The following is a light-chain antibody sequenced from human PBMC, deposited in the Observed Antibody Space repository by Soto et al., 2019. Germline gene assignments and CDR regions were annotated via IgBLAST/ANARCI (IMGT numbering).Light chain of an antibody. CDR1: QSISSW. J-gene: IGKJ5*01. CDR3: QQYNSYPIT. V-gene: IGKV1-5*03. CDR2: KAS. Sequence: ENQRTQSPSTLSAYIGDRVTITCRASQSISSWLAWYQQKPGKAPKLLIYKASSLESGVPSRFSGSGSGTEFTLTISSLQPDDFATYYCQQYNSYPITFGQGTRLEIK.